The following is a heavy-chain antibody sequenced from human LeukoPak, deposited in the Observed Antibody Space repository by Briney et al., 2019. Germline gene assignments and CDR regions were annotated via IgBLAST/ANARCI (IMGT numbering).Heavy chain of an antibody. Sequence: GSSVKVSCKASGGTFSSYAISWVRQAPGQGLEWMGGIIPIFGTANYAQKFQGRVTITTDESTSTAYMELSSLRSEDTAVYYCASRRRDGYLKALGNAEYFQHWGQGTLVTVSS. V-gene: IGHV1-69*05. CDR3: ASRRRDGYLKALGNAEYFQH. CDR2: IIPIFGTA. D-gene: IGHD5-24*01. J-gene: IGHJ1*01. CDR1: GGTFSSYA.